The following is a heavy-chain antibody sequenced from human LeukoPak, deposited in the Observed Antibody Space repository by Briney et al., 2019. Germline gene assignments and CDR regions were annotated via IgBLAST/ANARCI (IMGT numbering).Heavy chain of an antibody. Sequence: RAGGSLRLSCAASGFTFSSYAMSWVRQAPGKGLEWVSVISGSGTSTYYADSVKGRFTISRDNSKNTLYLQMNSLRADDTAVFYCARAAYCSSTSCYRSYGLDVWGQGTTVTVSS. D-gene: IGHD2-2*01. V-gene: IGHV3-23*01. J-gene: IGHJ6*02. CDR2: ISGSGTST. CDR1: GFTFSSYA. CDR3: ARAAYCSSTSCYRSYGLDV.